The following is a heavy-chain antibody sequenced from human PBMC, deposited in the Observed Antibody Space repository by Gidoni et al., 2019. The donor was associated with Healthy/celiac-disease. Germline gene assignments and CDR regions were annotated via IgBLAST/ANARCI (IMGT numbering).Heavy chain of an antibody. CDR3: AKVRCEPGVFDY. Sequence: QVQLVESGGAVVLPWRSLRLSCAASGFTFSSYGMHWVRQAPGKGLEWVAVIYHGGSNTCYADSVKGRVTITRDNSKNTVYLQLNSLRSEDTAVYYCAKVRCEPGVFDYWGQGTLVTVSS. CDR2: IYHGGSNT. V-gene: IGHV3-30*18. CDR1: GFTFSSYG. J-gene: IGHJ4*02.